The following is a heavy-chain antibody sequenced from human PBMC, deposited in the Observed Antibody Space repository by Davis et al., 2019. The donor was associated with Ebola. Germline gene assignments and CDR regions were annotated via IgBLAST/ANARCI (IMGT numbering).Heavy chain of an antibody. J-gene: IGHJ4*02. CDR3: AGGPGSDY. CDR1: AYTFISYA. V-gene: IGHV1-3*01. Sequence: AASAKLFCTASAYTFISYAMHWLRQAPGQRHEWMGWIYAGNGNTKYSQKFPGRVTITRDTSASTAYMELSSLRSEDTAEYYCAGGPGSDYWVQGTLVTVSS. CDR2: IYAGNGNT.